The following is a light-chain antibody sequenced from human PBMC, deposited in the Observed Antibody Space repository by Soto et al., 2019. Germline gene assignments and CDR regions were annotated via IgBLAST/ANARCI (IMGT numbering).Light chain of an antibody. CDR1: QSVSSSY. CDR2: GAS. V-gene: IGKV3D-20*02. Sequence: IVLTQSPGTLSLSPGERATLSCRASQSVSSSYLAWYQQKPGQAPRLLIYGASSRATGIPDRFSGSGSETEFTLTINSLQSEDSAVYYCQQHNQWPITFGQGTRLE. CDR3: QQHNQWPIT. J-gene: IGKJ5*01.